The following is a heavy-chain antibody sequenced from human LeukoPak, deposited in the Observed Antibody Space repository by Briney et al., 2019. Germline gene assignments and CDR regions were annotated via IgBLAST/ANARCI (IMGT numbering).Heavy chain of an antibody. J-gene: IGHJ4*02. CDR3: AKTPSVSNDVYVY. CDR1: GFTFSSYA. Sequence: GGSLRLSCAASGFTFSSYAMSWVRQAPGKGLEWVSAISGSGGSTYYADSVKGRFTISRDNSRNTLYLQMNSLRAEDTAVYYCAKTPSVSNDVYVYWGQGTLVTVSS. V-gene: IGHV3-23*01. CDR2: ISGSGGST. D-gene: IGHD1-1*01.